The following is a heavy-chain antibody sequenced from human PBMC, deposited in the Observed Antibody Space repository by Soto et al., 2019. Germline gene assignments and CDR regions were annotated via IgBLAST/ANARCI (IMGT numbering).Heavy chain of an antibody. J-gene: IGHJ6*02. Sequence: GGALKTSWEASGYIFTSYCIAWVRQIPGKGLEWIGMIYQGDSTKRYRPSLQGQITISADKSINTVYLQWSSLKASDTVIYYCARFGWNFYKTGDVWGQGTPVTVSS. CDR2: IYQGDSTK. CDR1: GYIFTSYC. V-gene: IGHV5-51*01. CDR3: ARFGWNFYKTGDV. D-gene: IGHD3-10*01.